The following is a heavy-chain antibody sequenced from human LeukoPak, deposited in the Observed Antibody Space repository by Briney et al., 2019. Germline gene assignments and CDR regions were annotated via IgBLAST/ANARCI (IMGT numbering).Heavy chain of an antibody. CDR2: LMPIFGTA. D-gene: IGHD3-10*01. J-gene: IGHJ5*02. CDR1: GGTFTSYA. Sequence: SVKLSCTASGGTFTSYATSWVRRARGQGLEWMGGLMPIFGTANYAQKYQGRVTITAHESTSTAYTELSSLRSEDTAVYYCAREPYYYGSGNWFDRWGQGTLVTVSS. V-gene: IGHV1-69*01. CDR3: AREPYYYGSGNWFDR.